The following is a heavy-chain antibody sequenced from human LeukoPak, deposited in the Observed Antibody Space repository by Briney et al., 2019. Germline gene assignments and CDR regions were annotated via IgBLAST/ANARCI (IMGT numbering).Heavy chain of an antibody. CDR3: ARTNDYGDYGPLGY. J-gene: IGHJ4*02. CDR2: IYYSGST. Sequence: NTSETLSLTCTVSGGSISSGGYYWSWIRQHPGKGLEWIGYIYYSGSTYYNPSLKSRVTISVDTSKNQCSLKLSSVTAADTAVYYCARTNDYGDYGPLGYWGQGTLVTVSS. V-gene: IGHV4-31*03. CDR1: GGSISSGGYY. D-gene: IGHD4-17*01.